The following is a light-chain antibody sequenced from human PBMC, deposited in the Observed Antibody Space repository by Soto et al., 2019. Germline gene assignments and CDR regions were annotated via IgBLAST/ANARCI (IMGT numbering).Light chain of an antibody. Sequence: QTVVTQEPSLTVSPGGTVTHPCCSSAGAVTSGHYPYWFQQEPVQAPRTLIYDTNNKHSSTPARFSGSLLGGKSALTLSGAQPEDEAEYYCMLSYSGAWVFGGGTKLTVL. CDR3: MLSYSGAWV. J-gene: IGLJ3*02. V-gene: IGLV7-46*01. CDR2: DTN. CDR1: AGAVTSGHY.